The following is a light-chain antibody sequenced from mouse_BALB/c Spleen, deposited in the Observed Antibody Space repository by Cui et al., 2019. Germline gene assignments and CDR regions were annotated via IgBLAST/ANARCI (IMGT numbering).Light chain of an antibody. CDR1: SSVSSSY. V-gene: IGKV4-74*01. Sequence: QIVLTQSPAIMSASLGERVTMTCTASSSVSSSYLHWYQQKPGSSPKLWIYTTSNLASGVPARFSGSGSRTSYSLTISSMEAEDAATYYCHQYHRSPFTFGSGTKLEIK. CDR3: HQYHRSPFT. CDR2: TTS. J-gene: IGKJ4*01.